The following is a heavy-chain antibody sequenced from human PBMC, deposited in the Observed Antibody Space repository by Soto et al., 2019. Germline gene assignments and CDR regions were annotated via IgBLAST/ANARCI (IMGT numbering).Heavy chain of an antibody. J-gene: IGHJ2*01. CDR2: IIPFIGTA. V-gene: IGHV1-69*11. D-gene: IGHD2-8*01. CDR3: ARVFFFSCSGAHRDLHSFSTRRSSDL. Sequence: VYRKASGAAIRRSAFSWVCQAPGQEIEWMGRIIPFIGTANYAQKFQGRVTITADESTSTAYMELTSLRSEDTAVYYCARVFFFSCSGAHRDLHSFSTRRSSDL. CDR1: GAAIRRSA.